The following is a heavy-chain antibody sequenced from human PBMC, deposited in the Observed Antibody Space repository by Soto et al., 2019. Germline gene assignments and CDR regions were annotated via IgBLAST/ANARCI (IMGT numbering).Heavy chain of an antibody. D-gene: IGHD2-15*01. CDR1: GGTFTNYA. CDR2: IIPIFGTP. CDR3: ARKRSVGYCITTPCPNPFYYNAMDV. Sequence: QVQLVQSGAEVKKPGSSLKVSCKASGGTFTNYAFSWVRQAPGQGPEWMGGIIPIFGTPDYAQKFQGRVIITADESTKKVSRELKSLRSDDPAVYYCARKRSVGYCITTPCPNPFYYNAMDVGAQGTPVTVSS. J-gene: IGHJ6*02. V-gene: IGHV1-69*12.